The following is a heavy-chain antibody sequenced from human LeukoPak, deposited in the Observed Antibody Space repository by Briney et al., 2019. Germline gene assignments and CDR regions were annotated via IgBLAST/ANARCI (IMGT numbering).Heavy chain of an antibody. V-gene: IGHV4-39*01. CDR3: ARQTGSGLFLLP. CDR1: GVSISSSNSY. Sequence: SETLSLTCSVSGVSISSSNSYWGWIRQPPGKGLEWIGSIYYTGNTYYNASVKSQVSISIDTSKTQSSLRLTSVPAADTAVYFCARQTGSGLFLLPGGQGTLVTVSS. CDR2: IYYTGNT. J-gene: IGHJ4*02. D-gene: IGHD3/OR15-3a*01.